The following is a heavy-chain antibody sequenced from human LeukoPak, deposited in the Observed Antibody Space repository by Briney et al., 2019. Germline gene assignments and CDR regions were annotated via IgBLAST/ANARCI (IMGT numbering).Heavy chain of an antibody. CDR2: IYYSGST. Sequence: SETLSLTCTVSGGSISSGGYYWSWIRQHPGKGLEWIGYIYYSGSTYYNPFLKSRVTISVNTSKNQFSLKLSPVTAADTAVYYCVRVIGAPNYYYYMDVWGKGTTVTVSS. CDR3: VRVIGAPNYYYYMDV. D-gene: IGHD3-22*01. V-gene: IGHV4-31*03. J-gene: IGHJ6*03. CDR1: GGSISSGGYY.